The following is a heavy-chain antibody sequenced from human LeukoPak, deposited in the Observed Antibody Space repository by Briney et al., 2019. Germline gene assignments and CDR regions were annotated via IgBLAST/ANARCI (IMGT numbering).Heavy chain of an antibody. D-gene: IGHD4-17*01. V-gene: IGHV4-38-2*01. Sequence: PSETLSLTCAVSGYSISSGYYWGWIRPPPGKGLEWIGIIYHSGSTYYNPSLKSRVTISVDTSKNQFSLKLSSVTAADTAVYYCARGLGATVTTVYFGYNWFDPWGQGTLVTVSS. CDR2: IYHSGST. J-gene: IGHJ5*02. CDR1: GYSISSGYY. CDR3: ARGLGATVTTVYFGYNWFDP.